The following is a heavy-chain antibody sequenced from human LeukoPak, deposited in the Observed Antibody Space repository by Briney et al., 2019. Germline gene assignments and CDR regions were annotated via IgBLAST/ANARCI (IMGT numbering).Heavy chain of an antibody. CDR2: ISYDGSNK. D-gene: IGHD3-10*01. Sequence: PGGSLRLSCAASGFTFSSYAMHWVRQAPGKGLEWVAVISYDGSNKYYADSVKGRFTISRDNSKNTLYLQMNSLRAEDTAVYYCARDLRPSEAYGSGSYPLWRWGQGTLVTVSS. CDR1: GFTFSSYA. J-gene: IGHJ4*02. CDR3: ARDLRPSEAYGSGSYPLWR. V-gene: IGHV3-30-3*01.